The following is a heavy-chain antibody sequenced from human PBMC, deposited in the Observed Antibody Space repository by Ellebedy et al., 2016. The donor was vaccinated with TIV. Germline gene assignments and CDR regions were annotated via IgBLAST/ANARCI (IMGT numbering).Heavy chain of an antibody. D-gene: IGHD6-19*01. J-gene: IGHJ1*01. CDR2: INHSGST. CDR3: ARGKDSSGNLFQH. V-gene: IGHV4-34*01. CDR1: GGSFSGYH. Sequence: MPGGSLRLSCAVYGGSFSGYHWSWIRQPPGKGLEWIGEINHSGSTNYNPSLKSRVTISVDTSQNQFSLRLSSVTAADTAMYYCARGKDSSGNLFQHWGQGTLVTVSS.